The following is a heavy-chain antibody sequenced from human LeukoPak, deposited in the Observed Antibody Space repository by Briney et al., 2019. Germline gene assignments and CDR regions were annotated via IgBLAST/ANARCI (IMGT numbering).Heavy chain of an antibody. Sequence: GGSLRLSCAASGFTFDDHGMSWVRQAPGKGLEWVSGITWNGGRTGYADSVKGRFAISRDNAKNSLSLQMNSLRAEDTAVYYCAKDRRAISSGWAGGFDYWGQGTLVTVSS. CDR3: AKDRRAISSGWAGGFDY. CDR2: ITWNGGRT. J-gene: IGHJ4*02. CDR1: GFTFDDHG. V-gene: IGHV3-20*04. D-gene: IGHD6-19*01.